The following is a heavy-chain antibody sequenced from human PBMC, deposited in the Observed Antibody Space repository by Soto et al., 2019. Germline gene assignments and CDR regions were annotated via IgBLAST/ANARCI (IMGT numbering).Heavy chain of an antibody. V-gene: IGHV5-51*01. D-gene: IGHD3-10*01. CDR2: IYPGDSDT. J-gene: IGHJ6*02. CDR1: GYSFTRYW. CDR3: AGGGVRGVITRTRDYYGMDV. Sequence: GEALKISCKGSGYSFTRYWIGWVLQIPWKGLEWMGIIYPGDSDTRYSPSFQGQVTISADKSISTAYLQWSSLKASDTAMYYCAGGGVRGVITRTRDYYGMDVWGQGTTVTVSS.